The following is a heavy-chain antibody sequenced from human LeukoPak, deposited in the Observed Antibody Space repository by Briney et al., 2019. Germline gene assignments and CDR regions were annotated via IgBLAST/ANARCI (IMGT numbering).Heavy chain of an antibody. CDR2: INHSGST. CDR1: GGSFSGYY. J-gene: IGHJ3*02. CDR3: ARDKGMATIPGAFDI. Sequence: PSETLSLTCAVYGGSFSGYYWSWIRQPPGKGLEWIGEINHSGSTNYNPSLKSRVTISVDTSKNQFSLKLSSVTAADTAVYYCARDKGMATIPGAFDIWGQGTMVTVSS. D-gene: IGHD5-24*01. V-gene: IGHV4-34*01.